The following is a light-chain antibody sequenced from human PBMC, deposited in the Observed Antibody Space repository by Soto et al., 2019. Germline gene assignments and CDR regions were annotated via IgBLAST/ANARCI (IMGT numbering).Light chain of an antibody. J-gene: IGKJ4*01. CDR3: QQYGNSLT. CDR2: GAS. CDR1: QTVSSSF. V-gene: IGKV3-20*01. Sequence: EIALTQSPGTLSLSPGERATLPCRASQTVSSSFLAWYQQKPGQAPRLLIYGASSRATGIPDRFSGSGSGTDFTLTISRLEPEAFAVYYCQQYGNSLTFGGGTKVEIK.